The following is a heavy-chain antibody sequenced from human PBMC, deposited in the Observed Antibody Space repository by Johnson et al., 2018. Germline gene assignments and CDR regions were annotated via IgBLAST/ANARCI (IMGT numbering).Heavy chain of an antibody. J-gene: IGHJ3*02. CDR1: GFTFSIYA. D-gene: IGHD2-8*02. CDR2: ISGSGDST. CDR3: AKDGPLVGAFDI. Sequence: VQLVQSGGGLVQPGGSLRLSCAASGFTFSIYAMSWVRQAAGEGLEWVSGISGSGDSTYYAESVKGRFTISRDNSKNTLYLQMNSLRAEDTAVYYCAKDGPLVGAFDIWGQGTMVTVSS. V-gene: IGHV3-23*04.